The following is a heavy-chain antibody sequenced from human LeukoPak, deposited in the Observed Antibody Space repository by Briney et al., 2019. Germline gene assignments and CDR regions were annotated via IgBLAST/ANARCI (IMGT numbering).Heavy chain of an antibody. CDR3: ARDLLGRGSMIAGY. D-gene: IGHD3-22*01. J-gene: IGHJ4*02. Sequence: PSETLSLTCTVSGGSISSSSYYWGWIRQPPGKGLEWIGSIYYSGTTYYNPSLKSRVTISLDTSKNQFSLKLSSVTAADTAVYYCARDLLGRGSMIAGYWGQGTLVTVSS. CDR2: IYYSGTT. CDR1: GGSISSSSYY. V-gene: IGHV4-39*07.